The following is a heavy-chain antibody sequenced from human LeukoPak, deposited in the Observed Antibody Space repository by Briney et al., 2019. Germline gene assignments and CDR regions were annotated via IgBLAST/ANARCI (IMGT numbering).Heavy chain of an antibody. V-gene: IGHV1-18*01. CDR1: VYTYTEYG. Sequence: ASVTDSFKSSVYTYTEYGITWVRQTGTQGVPGMGCISSYNGNKNYAQDREGRATITTDTFTTTAYMELTNLKPDDTAVYYCARGGRWESHTDYWGQGTLVTVSS. J-gene: IGHJ4*02. CDR3: ARGGRWESHTDY. CDR2: ISSYNGNK. D-gene: IGHD1-26*01.